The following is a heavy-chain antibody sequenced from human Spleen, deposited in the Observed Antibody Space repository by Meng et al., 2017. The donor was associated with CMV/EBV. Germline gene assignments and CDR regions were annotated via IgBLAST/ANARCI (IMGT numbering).Heavy chain of an antibody. D-gene: IGHD6-19*01. CDR3: VRELAGAFEI. CDR1: EFTFRTYD. CDR2: ISSSSSTT. V-gene: IGHV3-48*04. J-gene: IGHJ3*02. Sequence: GESLKISCAVSEFTFRTYDMNWVRQAPGKGLEWLSYISSSSSTTYYADSVKGRFTTSRDNAKKSLYLQMNNLRPEDTALYYCVRELAGAFEIWGQGTMVTVSS.